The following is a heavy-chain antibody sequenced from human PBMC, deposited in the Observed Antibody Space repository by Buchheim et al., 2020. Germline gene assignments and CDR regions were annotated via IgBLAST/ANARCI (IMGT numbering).Heavy chain of an antibody. CDR2: IYYSGST. CDR1: GGSISSSSYY. D-gene: IGHD3-16*01. Sequence: QLQLQESGPGLVKPSETLSLTCTVSGGSISSSSYYWGWIRQPPGKGLEWVGSIYYSGSTYYNPSLKSRVTISVDTSKNQFSLKLSSVTAADTAVYYCASTLGDRSTEFDYWGQGTL. V-gene: IGHV4-39*01. CDR3: ASTLGDRSTEFDY. J-gene: IGHJ4*02.